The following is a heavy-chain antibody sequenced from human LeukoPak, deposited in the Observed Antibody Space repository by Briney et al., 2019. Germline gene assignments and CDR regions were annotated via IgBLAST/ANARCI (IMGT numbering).Heavy chain of an antibody. CDR1: GYTFTDFY. J-gene: IGHJ6*03. CDR3: ARGHGSYYYYMDI. D-gene: IGHD3-10*01. V-gene: IGHV1-2*02. Sequence: ASVKVSCKASGYTFTDFYMLWVRQAPGQGLEWMGWINPNTSGTDYAQKFQGRVTITRDTSTSTVYMELSRLRSDDTAVYHCARGHGSYYYYMDIWGMGTTVTVSS. CDR2: INPNTSGT.